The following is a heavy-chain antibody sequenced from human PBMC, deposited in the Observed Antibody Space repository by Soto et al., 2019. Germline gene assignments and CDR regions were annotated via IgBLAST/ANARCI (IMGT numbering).Heavy chain of an antibody. CDR1: GGTFSSYA. J-gene: IGHJ5*02. CDR3: AVARGPDYGDYRNWFDP. V-gene: IGHV1-69*12. Sequence: QVQLVQSGAAVKKPGSSVKVSCKASGGTFSSYAISWVRQAPGQGLEWMGGIIPIFGTANYAQKFQGRVTITADESTSTAYMELSSLRSEDTAVYYCAVARGPDYGDYRNWFDPWGQGTLVTVSS. CDR2: IIPIFGTA. D-gene: IGHD4-17*01.